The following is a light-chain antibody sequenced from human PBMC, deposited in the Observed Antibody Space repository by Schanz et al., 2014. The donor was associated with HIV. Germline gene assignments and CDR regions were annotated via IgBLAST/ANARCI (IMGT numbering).Light chain of an antibody. CDR3: CSYTSSSAVV. CDR2: EVT. Sequence: QSVLTQPPSASGSPGQSVTISCTGTSSDVGGYNYVSWYQQHPGKAPKLMIYEVTKRPSGVPDRFSGSKSGNTASLTVSGLQAEDEADYYCCSYTSSSAVVFGGGTKLTVL. CDR1: SSDVGGYNY. J-gene: IGLJ2*01. V-gene: IGLV2-8*01.